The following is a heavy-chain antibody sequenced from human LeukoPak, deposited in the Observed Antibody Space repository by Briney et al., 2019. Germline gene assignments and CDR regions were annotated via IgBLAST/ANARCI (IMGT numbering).Heavy chain of an antibody. CDR3: ARAIVPAALYYFDY. Sequence: SVKVSCKAFGGTFSSYAISWLRQAPGQGLEWMGRIIPILGIANYAQKFQGRVTITADKSTSTAYMELSSLRSEDTAVYYCARAIVPAALYYFDYWGQGTLVTVSS. CDR1: GGTFSSYA. V-gene: IGHV1-69*04. CDR2: IIPILGIA. D-gene: IGHD2-2*01. J-gene: IGHJ4*02.